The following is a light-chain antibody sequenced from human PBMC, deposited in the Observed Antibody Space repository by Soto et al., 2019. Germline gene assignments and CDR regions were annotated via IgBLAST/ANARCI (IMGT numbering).Light chain of an antibody. CDR1: QDIRKY. J-gene: IGKJ3*01. Sequence: DIQMTQSPSSLSASVGDRVTITCQASQDIRKYLNWYQQKPGKAPKLLIYDASNLETGVQSRFSGSGAGTYFTVTISSLQPKEIATDYCQQYDHLPFSFGPGTKVDIK. V-gene: IGKV1-33*01. CDR2: DAS. CDR3: QQYDHLPFS.